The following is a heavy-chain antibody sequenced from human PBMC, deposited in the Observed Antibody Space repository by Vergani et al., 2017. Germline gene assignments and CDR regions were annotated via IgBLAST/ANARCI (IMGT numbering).Heavy chain of an antibody. CDR1: GYSINSGYY. D-gene: IGHD3-22*01. J-gene: IGHJ2*01. CDR3: ARQPYYHDTSGFFFDL. Sequence: QVQLQESGPGLVKPSETLSLTCGVSGYSINSGYYWAWFRQPPGKGLEWIGTIHHSGSSYHNPSLKSRVTISVETSKNHFSLKLTSVTAADTAVYYCARQPYYHDTSGFFFDLWGRGTLVTVSS. V-gene: IGHV4-38-2*01. CDR2: IHHSGSS.